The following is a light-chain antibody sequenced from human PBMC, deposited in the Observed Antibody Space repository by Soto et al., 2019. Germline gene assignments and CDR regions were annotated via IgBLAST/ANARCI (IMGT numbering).Light chain of an antibody. V-gene: IGLV1-40*01. CDR1: SSNIGAGYD. Sequence: QSVLTQPPSVSGAPGQRVTISCTGSSSNIGAGYDVHWYQQLPGTAPKLLIYGNSNRPSGVPDRFSGSKSGTSASLAITGLQAEDAADYYCQSYDISLSGLFWVFGGGTKLTVL. J-gene: IGLJ3*02. CDR3: QSYDISLSGLFWV. CDR2: GNS.